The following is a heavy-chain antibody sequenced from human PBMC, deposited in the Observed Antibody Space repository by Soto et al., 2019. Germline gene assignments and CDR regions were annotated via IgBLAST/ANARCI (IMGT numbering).Heavy chain of an antibody. J-gene: IGHJ4*02. D-gene: IGHD1-26*01. CDR1: GGTFSSYT. Sequence: QVQLVQSGAEVKKPGSSVKVSCKASGGTFSSYTISWVRQAPGQGLEWMGRIIPILGIANYAQKFQGRVTITADQPTSTAYMELSSLRSEDTAVYYCARPGGADDSDPFDSWGQGTLVTVSS. CDR2: IIPILGIA. V-gene: IGHV1-69*02. CDR3: ARPGGADDSDPFDS.